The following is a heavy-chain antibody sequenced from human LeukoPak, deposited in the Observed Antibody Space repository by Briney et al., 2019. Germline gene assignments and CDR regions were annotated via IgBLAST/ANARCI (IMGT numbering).Heavy chain of an antibody. V-gene: IGHV3-33*08. D-gene: IGHD4-11*01. Sequence: PGGSLCLSCAPSGFIFSHYGMHWVRQAPGKGLEWVAVIWHDGSSKYYADSVKGRFTISRDNSENTVYLQMNSLRAEDTAVYYCAIDAQRGFDYSNSLEYWGQGDLVTVSS. CDR2: IWHDGSSK. CDR1: GFIFSHYG. CDR3: AIDAQRGFDYSNSLEY. J-gene: IGHJ4*02.